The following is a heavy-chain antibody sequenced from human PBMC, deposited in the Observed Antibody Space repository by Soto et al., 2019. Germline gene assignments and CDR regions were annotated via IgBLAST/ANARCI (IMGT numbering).Heavy chain of an antibody. V-gene: IGHV3-23*01. CDR1: GFTFSSYA. J-gene: IGHJ6*03. CDR2: ISGSGGST. CDR3: AKGKVYYGSGSYIYYYYYMDV. Sequence: EVQLLESGGGLVQPGGSLRLSCAASGFTFSSYAMSWVRQAPGKGLEWVSAISGSGGSTYYADSVKGRFTISRDNSKNTLYLQMNSLRAEDTAVYYCAKGKVYYGSGSYIYYYYYMDVWGKGTTVTVSS. D-gene: IGHD3-10*01.